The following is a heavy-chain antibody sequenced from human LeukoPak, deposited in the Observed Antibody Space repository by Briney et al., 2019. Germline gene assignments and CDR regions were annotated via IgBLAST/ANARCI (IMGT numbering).Heavy chain of an antibody. V-gene: IGHV4-34*01. J-gene: IGHJ4*02. CDR3: ARRRLGYYFDY. CDR1: GGSFSGYC. D-gene: IGHD5-24*01. Sequence: SETLSLTCGVHGGSFSGYCWSWIRQPPGKGLEWIGEINPRGSTNYNPSLKSRVTLSADTSTNQFSLTLNSVTAADTAVYYCARRRLGYYFDYWGQGTLVTVSS. CDR2: INPRGST.